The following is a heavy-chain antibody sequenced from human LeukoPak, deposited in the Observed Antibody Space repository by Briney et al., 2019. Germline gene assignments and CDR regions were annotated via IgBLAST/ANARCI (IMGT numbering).Heavy chain of an antibody. D-gene: IGHD3-3*01. Sequence: GGSLRLSCAASGFTFSSYAMHWVRQAPGKGLEWVAVISYDGSNKYYADSVKGRFTISRDNSKNTLYLQMNSLRAEDTAVYYCARERYDFWSGYFDYYYYYMDVWGKGTTVTVSS. CDR1: GFTFSSYA. V-gene: IGHV3-30*04. CDR2: ISYDGSNK. CDR3: ARERYDFWSGYFDYYYYYMDV. J-gene: IGHJ6*03.